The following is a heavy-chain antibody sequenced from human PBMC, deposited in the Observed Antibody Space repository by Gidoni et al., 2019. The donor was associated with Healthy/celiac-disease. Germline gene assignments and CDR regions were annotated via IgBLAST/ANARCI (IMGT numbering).Heavy chain of an antibody. CDR2: IWYDGSNK. J-gene: IGHJ4*02. CDR3: ARDLGSGSYLDY. V-gene: IGHV3-33*01. D-gene: IGHD1-26*01. Sequence: RLSCAASGFTFSSYGMHWVRQAPGKGLEWVAVIWYDGSNKYYADSVKGRFTISRDNSKNTLYLQMNSLRAEDTAVYYCARDLGSGSYLDYWGQGTLVTVSS. CDR1: GFTFSSYG.